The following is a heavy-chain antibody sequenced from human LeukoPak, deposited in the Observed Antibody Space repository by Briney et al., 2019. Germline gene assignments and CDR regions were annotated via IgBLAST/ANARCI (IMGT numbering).Heavy chain of an antibody. CDR3: ARGVYSSGWYEFDY. Sequence: ASVKVTCKASGYTFTGYYMHWVPQAPGQGLEWMGWINPNSGGTNYAQKFQGRVTMTRDTSISTAYMELSRLRSDDTAVYYCARGVYSSGWYEFDYWGQGTLVTVSS. J-gene: IGHJ4*02. V-gene: IGHV1-2*02. CDR2: INPNSGGT. CDR1: GYTFTGYY. D-gene: IGHD6-19*01.